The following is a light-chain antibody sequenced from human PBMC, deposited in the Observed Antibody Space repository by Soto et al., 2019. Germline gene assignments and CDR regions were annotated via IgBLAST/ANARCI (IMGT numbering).Light chain of an antibody. CDR2: DVT. CDR1: SSDVGGYNY. V-gene: IGLV2-11*01. CDR3: NSYAGSYTLYV. Sequence: QSVLTQPRSVSGSPVQSVAISCAGTSSDVGGYNYVSWYQQHPGKAPKLMIYDVTKRPSGVPDRFSGSKSGNTASLTISGLQAEDEADYYCNSYAGSYTLYVFGTGTKVTVL. J-gene: IGLJ1*01.